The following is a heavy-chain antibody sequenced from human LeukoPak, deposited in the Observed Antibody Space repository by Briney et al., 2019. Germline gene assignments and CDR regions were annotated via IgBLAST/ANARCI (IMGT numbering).Heavy chain of an antibody. J-gene: IGHJ4*02. CDR2: INPSGGST. Sequence: ASVKVSCKASGHTFTSYDINWVRQATGQGLEWMGIINPSGGSTSYAQKFQGRVTMTRDTSTSTVYMELSSLRSEDTAVYYCARVPRRGVVITNYFDYWGQGTLVTVSS. CDR3: ARVPRRGVVITNYFDY. CDR1: GHTFTSYD. V-gene: IGHV1-46*01. D-gene: IGHD3-3*01.